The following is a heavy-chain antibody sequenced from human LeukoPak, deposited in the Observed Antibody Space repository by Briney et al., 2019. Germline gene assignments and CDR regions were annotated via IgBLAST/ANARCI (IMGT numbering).Heavy chain of an antibody. J-gene: IGHJ4*02. Sequence: SETLSLTCTVSGGSISSSSYYWGWIRQPPGKGLEWIGTIYYSGSTYYNPSLKSRVTISVDTSKNQFSLKLSSVTAADTAVYYCARVVPMYSSDWYDDYWGQGNLVTVSS. V-gene: IGHV4-39*01. CDR2: IYYSGST. D-gene: IGHD6-19*01. CDR3: ARVVPMYSSDWYDDY. CDR1: GGSISSSSYY.